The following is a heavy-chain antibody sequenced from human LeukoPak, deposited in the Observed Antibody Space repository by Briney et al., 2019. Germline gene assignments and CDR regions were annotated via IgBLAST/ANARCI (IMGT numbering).Heavy chain of an antibody. CDR1: GFTFSSYW. D-gene: IGHD3-22*01. V-gene: IGHV3-74*01. J-gene: IGHJ4*02. Sequence: TGGSLRLSCAASGFTFSSYWMHWVRQAPGKGLVWVSRINSDGSSTSYADSVKGRFTISRDNAKNTLYLQMNSLRAEDTAVYYCARDPSDYYDSSGYYEVFDYWGQGTLVTVSS. CDR2: INSDGSST. CDR3: ARDPSDYYDSSGYYEVFDY.